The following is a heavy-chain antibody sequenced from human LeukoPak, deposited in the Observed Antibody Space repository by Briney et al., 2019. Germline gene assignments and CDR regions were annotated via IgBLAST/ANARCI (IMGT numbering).Heavy chain of an antibody. CDR3: ARLPAHGSSYY. V-gene: IGHV1-8*01. D-gene: IGHD6-6*01. J-gene: IGHJ4*02. CDR2: MNPNSGNT. Sequence: ASLKVSCKTPGYTVTSYDINWVRAATGQGVERMGWMNPNSGNTGYAQKFQGRVTMTRNTSISTAYMELSSLRSEDTAVYYCARLPAHGSSYYWGQGTLVTVSS. CDR1: GYTVTSYD.